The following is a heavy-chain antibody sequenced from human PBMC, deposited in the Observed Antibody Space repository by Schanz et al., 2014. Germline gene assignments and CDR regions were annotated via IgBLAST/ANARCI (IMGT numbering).Heavy chain of an antibody. CDR3: ARDGIAATTDFEY. D-gene: IGHD1-1*01. CDR2: INSDGRST. CDR1: GFTFNDYW. J-gene: IGHJ4*02. V-gene: IGHV3-74*01. Sequence: EVQLVESGGGLVQPGGSLRLSCAASGFTFNDYWMHWVRQAPGKGLVWVSRINSDGRSTNYADSVKGRFSISRDNARNTLHLQMDSLRDEDTAVYYCARDGIAATTDFEYWGQGVLVTVSS.